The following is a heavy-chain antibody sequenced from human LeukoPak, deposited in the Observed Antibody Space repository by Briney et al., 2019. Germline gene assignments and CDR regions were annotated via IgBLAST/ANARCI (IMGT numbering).Heavy chain of an antibody. CDR3: ATDWSTIFGVADRDDAFDI. CDR1: GYTLTELS. CDR2: FDPEDGET. V-gene: IGHV1-24*01. J-gene: IGHJ3*02. Sequence: ASVKVSCKVSGYTLTELSMHWVRQAPGKGLEWMGGFDPEDGETIYAQKFQGRVTMTEDTSTGTAYMELSSLGSEDTAVYYCATDWSTIFGVADRDDAFDIWGQGTMVTVSS. D-gene: IGHD3-3*01.